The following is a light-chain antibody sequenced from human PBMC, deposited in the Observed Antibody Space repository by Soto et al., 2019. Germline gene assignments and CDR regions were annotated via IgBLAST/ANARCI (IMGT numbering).Light chain of an antibody. CDR3: QQSYDTPWT. J-gene: IGKJ1*01. Sequence: DIQMTQSPLSLSASIGDRVIITCRASESILTLLSWYQQKPGKAPKLLLYSASNLHTVVPSRFSGSGSGTDFTLTITTLQPEDFATYYCQQSYDTPWTFGQGTTVGV. CDR1: ESILTL. CDR2: SAS. V-gene: IGKV1-39*01.